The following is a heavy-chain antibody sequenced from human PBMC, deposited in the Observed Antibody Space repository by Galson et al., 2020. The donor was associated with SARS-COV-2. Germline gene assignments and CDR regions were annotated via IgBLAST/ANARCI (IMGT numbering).Heavy chain of an antibody. CDR2: INTDTGNP. J-gene: IGHJ4*02. CDR3: ARFAQVGGTEGLDY. V-gene: IGHV7-4-1*02. Sequence: ASANVPCKASGYTLTRYPVNWLRQAPGQGLEWMGWINTDTGNPTYAQGFTGRFVFSLDTSVSTAYLQISSLKAEDGAIYFCARFAQVGGTEGLDYWGQGTLVTVPS. CDR1: GYTLTRYP. D-gene: IGHD1-26*01.